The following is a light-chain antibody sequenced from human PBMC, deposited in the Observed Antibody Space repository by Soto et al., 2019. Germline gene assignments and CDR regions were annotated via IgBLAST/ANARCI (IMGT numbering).Light chain of an antibody. V-gene: IGKV3-11*01. Sequence: EIVLTQSPATLSSSPGERATLSCRASRSVSSYLAWYHQKPGQAPTLLIYDASTRATGIPARFSGSGSGTDFSPIISSLEPEDYVVYYCQQRSNWPPRTFGRGTKGDIK. CDR1: RSVSSY. J-gene: IGKJ1*01. CDR3: QQRSNWPPRT. CDR2: DAS.